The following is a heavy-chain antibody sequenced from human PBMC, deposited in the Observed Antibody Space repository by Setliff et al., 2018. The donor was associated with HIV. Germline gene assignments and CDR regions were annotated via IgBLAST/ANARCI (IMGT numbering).Heavy chain of an antibody. Sequence: GGSLRLSCAASGFTFSHYVMSWVRQAPGKGLEWVSGVSGSGSEKYYMDSVKGRFTISRDNAENSLFLQMNSLRAEDTAIYYCALLWPFDYWGQGALVTVSS. CDR2: VSGSGSEK. D-gene: IGHD3-10*01. V-gene: IGHV3-7*03. J-gene: IGHJ4*02. CDR3: ALLWPFDY. CDR1: GFTFSHYV.